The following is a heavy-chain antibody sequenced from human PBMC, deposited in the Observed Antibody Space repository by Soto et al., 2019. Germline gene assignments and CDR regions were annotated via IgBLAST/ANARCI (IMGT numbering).Heavy chain of an antibody. Sequence: GASVKVSCKASGYTFTSYDINWVRQATGQGLEWMGWMNPNSGNTGYAQKFQGRVTMTRNTSISTAYMELSSLRSEDTAVYYCARGRKQLWFFGGRADAFDIWGQGTMVTVSS. CDR1: GYTFTSYD. CDR2: MNPNSGNT. V-gene: IGHV1-8*01. J-gene: IGHJ3*02. D-gene: IGHD5-18*01. CDR3: ARGRKQLWFFGGRADAFDI.